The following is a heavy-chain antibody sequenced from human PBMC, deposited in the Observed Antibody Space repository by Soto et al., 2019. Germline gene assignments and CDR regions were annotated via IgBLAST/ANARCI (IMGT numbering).Heavy chain of an antibody. CDR3: GRESGETWDYEAS. CDR1: GASTTRGGYY. V-gene: IGHV4-31*03. D-gene: IGHD1-7*01. J-gene: IGHJ5*02. CDR2: IYYNGNT. Sequence: SETLSLTCTVSGASTTRGGYYWNWIRQHPGKGLEWIGYIYYNGNTHYNPSLKSRVTVSVDTSRNQFFLTLRSVTAADSAVYHCGRESGETWDYEASWGQGTPVTVSS.